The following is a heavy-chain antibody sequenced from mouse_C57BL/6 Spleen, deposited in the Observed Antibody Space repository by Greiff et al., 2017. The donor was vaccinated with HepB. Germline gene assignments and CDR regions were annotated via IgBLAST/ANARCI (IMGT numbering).Heavy chain of an antibody. CDR3: ARERGSYYGKGDFDY. V-gene: IGHV14-2*01. J-gene: IGHJ2*01. D-gene: IGHD2-1*01. CDR1: GFNINDYY. CDR2: IAPEDGET. Sequence: EVQLQQSGAELVKPGASVKLSCTASGFNINDYYMHWVKQRTEQGLEWIGRIAPEDGETKYAPKFQGKATITADTSSNTAYLQLSSLTSEDTADYYWARERGSYYGKGDFDYWGQGTTLTVSS.